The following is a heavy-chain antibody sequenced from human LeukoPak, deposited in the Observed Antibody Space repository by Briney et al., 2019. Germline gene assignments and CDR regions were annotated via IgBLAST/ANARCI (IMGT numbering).Heavy chain of an antibody. V-gene: IGHV3-7*03. Sequence: GGSLRLSCAASGFVFTTYYMGWVRQAPGKGLEWVANTNQDGTEKYYADSVKGRFTISRDNAKNSLYLQMNSLRAEDMALYYCAKGGHSGSYSTLDYWGQGTLVTVSS. CDR3: AKGGHSGSYSTLDY. CDR2: TNQDGTEK. J-gene: IGHJ4*02. CDR1: GFVFTTYY. D-gene: IGHD3-10*01.